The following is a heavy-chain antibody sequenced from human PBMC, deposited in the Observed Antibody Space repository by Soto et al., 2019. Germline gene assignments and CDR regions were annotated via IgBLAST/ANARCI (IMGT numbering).Heavy chain of an antibody. Sequence: PEVSMRLSWSASAITSRSISMNWDRQAPGKGLEWASTISSNSAYIYYTGALRGRFTISRDNAKNSLHLQMNSLRAEDTAVYYCTRDASRGSSARGWFDPWGPGTLVTVSS. J-gene: IGHJ5*02. CDR2: ISSNSAYI. D-gene: IGHD6-13*01. CDR1: AITSRSIS. V-gene: IGHV3-21*01. CDR3: TRDASRGSSARGWFDP.